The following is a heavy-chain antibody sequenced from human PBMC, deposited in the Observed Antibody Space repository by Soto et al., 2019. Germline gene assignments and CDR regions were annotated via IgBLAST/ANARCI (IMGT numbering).Heavy chain of an antibody. CDR1: GVVFSRYV. V-gene: IGHV1-69*06. D-gene: IGHD6-6*01. Sequence: QVSCNAIGVVFSRYVISWVRHGSGQGLEWMGGIIPIFYTANYAQKFHGRVTITADKSTSTAYMELSSLRSEDTAVYYCARRRQYSSSSGFDYWGQGTLVTVSS. CDR3: ARRRQYSSSSGFDY. CDR2: IIPIFYTA. J-gene: IGHJ4*02.